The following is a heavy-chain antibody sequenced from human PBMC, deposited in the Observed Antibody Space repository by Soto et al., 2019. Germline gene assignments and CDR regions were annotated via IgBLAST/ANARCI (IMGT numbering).Heavy chain of an antibody. CDR3: ARAGFYGDYLAFDI. Sequence: SETLSLTCAVSGGSISSGGYSWSWIRQPPGKGLEWIGYIYHSGSTYYNPSLESRVTISVDRSKNQFSLKLSSVTAADTAVYYCARAGFYGDYLAFDIWGQGTMVTVSS. CDR2: IYHSGST. CDR1: GGSISSGGYS. V-gene: IGHV4-30-2*01. D-gene: IGHD4-17*01. J-gene: IGHJ3*02.